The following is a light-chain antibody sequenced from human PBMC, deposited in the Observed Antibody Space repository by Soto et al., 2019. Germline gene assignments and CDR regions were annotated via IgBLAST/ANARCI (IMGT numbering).Light chain of an antibody. CDR1: QSISNY. V-gene: IGKV1-9*01. Sequence: DIQLTQSPSSLSASVGDRVTITCRASQSISNYLAWYQQKPGNAPKLLIYASSTLQSGVPSRFSGSGSGTDFTLTISSLQPEDFATYYCQQRNSYPLTFGQGTKVEIK. CDR3: QQRNSYPLT. CDR2: ASS. J-gene: IGKJ1*01.